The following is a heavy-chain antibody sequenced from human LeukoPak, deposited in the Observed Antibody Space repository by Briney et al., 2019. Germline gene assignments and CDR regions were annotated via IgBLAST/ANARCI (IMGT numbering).Heavy chain of an antibody. CDR3: ARDSSIVGTTGAFDI. Sequence: PSGTLSLTCTVSGGSISTNMWWSWVRQTPGKGLEWIGEIYHSGSTNYNPSLKSRVTISLDKSKNQFSLKLSSVTAADTAVYYCARDSSIVGTTGAFDIWGQGTMVTVSS. CDR2: IYHSGST. J-gene: IGHJ3*02. D-gene: IGHD1-26*01. V-gene: IGHV4-4*02. CDR1: GGSISTNMW.